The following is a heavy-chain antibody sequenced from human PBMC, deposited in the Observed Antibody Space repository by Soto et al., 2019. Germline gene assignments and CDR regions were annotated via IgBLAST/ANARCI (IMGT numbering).Heavy chain of an antibody. CDR2: IYWNDEQ. D-gene: IGHD6-13*01. CDR1: GFLLTSGVVG. Sequence: QITLKESGPTLVKPTQTLTLTCTFSGFLLTSGVVGGGWIRQPPGDALEWLALIYWNDEQYYNPSLRNRLTINRDTSKNQVVLTMTNMDPVHTATYYCAPRLPGPSGYGVWGQGTTVTVSS. J-gene: IGHJ6*02. CDR3: APRLPGPSGYGV. V-gene: IGHV2-5*01.